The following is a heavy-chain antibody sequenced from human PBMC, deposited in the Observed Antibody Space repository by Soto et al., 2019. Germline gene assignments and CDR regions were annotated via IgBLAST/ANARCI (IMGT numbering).Heavy chain of an antibody. CDR3: AREHAYCGGDCYSPRDAFDI. D-gene: IGHD2-21*02. J-gene: IGHJ3*02. Sequence: QVQLQESGPGLVKPSETLSLTCTVSGGSISSYYWSWIRQAPGKGLEWIGYIYYSGSTNYNPSFTRPVTISVVTSKNQFSLKLSSVTAADTAGYYCAREHAYCGGDCYSPRDAFDIWGQGTMVTVSS. V-gene: IGHV4-59*01. CDR1: GGSISSYY. CDR2: IYYSGST.